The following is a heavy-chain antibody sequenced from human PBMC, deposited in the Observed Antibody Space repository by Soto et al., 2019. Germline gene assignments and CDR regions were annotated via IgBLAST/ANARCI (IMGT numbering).Heavy chain of an antibody. D-gene: IGHD2-8*01. CDR1: GFTFSSYS. V-gene: IGHV3-48*02. J-gene: IGHJ5*02. Sequence: GGSLRLSCAASGFTFSSYSMNWVRQAPGKGLEWVSYISIGSTTIFYADSVKGRFTISRDNAKNSLYLQMNSLRDEDTAVYYCARDNGMAGSFDPWGQGTLVTVSS. CDR3: ARDNGMAGSFDP. CDR2: ISIGSTTI.